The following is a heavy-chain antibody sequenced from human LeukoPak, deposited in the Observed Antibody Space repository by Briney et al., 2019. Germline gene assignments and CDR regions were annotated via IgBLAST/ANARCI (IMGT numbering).Heavy chain of an antibody. CDR2: ISAYNGNT. CDR1: GYTFTSYG. Sequence: ASVKVSCKASGYTFTSYGISWVRQAPGQGLEWMGWISAYNGNTNYAQKLQGRVTMTTDKSTSTAYMELSSLRSEDTAVYYCARGLRGYSSGWYNGWYFDLWGRGTLVTVSS. V-gene: IGHV1-18*01. J-gene: IGHJ2*01. CDR3: ARGLRGYSSGWYNGWYFDL. D-gene: IGHD6-19*01.